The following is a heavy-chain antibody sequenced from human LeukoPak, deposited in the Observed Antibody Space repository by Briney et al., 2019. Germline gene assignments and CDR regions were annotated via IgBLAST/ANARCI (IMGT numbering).Heavy chain of an antibody. J-gene: IGHJ4*02. CDR1: GFTFSSYG. CDR3: AREKPYYYGSGSSYYFDY. CDR2: MWYDGSNK. Sequence: PGGSLRLSCAASGFTFSSYGMDWVSQAPGKGLEWVAVMWYDGSNKYYADSVKGRFTISRDNSKNTLYLQMNSLRAEDTAVYYCAREKPYYYGSGSSYYFDYWGQGTLVTVSS. V-gene: IGHV3-33*01. D-gene: IGHD3-10*01.